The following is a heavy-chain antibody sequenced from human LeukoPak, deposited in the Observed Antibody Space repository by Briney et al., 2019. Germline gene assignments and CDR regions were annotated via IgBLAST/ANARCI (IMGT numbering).Heavy chain of an antibody. V-gene: IGHV4-39*07. CDR1: GGSISSSSYY. CDR2: IYYSGST. CDR3: ARDVMIAVDDQLGDAFDI. D-gene: IGHD3-22*01. Sequence: SETLSLTCTDSGGSISSSSYYWGWIRQPPGKGLEWIGSIYYSGSTYYNPSLKSRVTISVDTSKNQFSLKLSSVTAADTAVYYCARDVMIAVDDQLGDAFDIWGQGTMVTVSS. J-gene: IGHJ3*02.